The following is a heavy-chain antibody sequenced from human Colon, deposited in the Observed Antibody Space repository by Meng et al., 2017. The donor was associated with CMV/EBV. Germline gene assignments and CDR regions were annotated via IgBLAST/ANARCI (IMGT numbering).Heavy chain of an antibody. Sequence: GESLKISCKYSGVTFTNYWIGWVRQMPGKGLEWMGIIFPGDSDTRYSPSFQGQVTISADKSVSTAYLQWNSLKASDTAMYYCARHRLQWGFMSSFDIWGQGTLVTVSS. V-gene: IGHV5-51*01. D-gene: IGHD3-16*01. CDR1: GVTFTNYW. CDR2: IFPGDSDT. CDR3: ARHRLQWGFMSSFDI. J-gene: IGHJ3*02.